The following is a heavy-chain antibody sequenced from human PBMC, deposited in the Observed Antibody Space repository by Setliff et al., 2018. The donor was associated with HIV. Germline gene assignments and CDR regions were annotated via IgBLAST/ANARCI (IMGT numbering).Heavy chain of an antibody. CDR3: AREGGQGYSGSGSFYHRNFDL. D-gene: IGHD3-10*01. CDR1: GGSLSGYY. Sequence: SETLSLTCAVYGGSLSGYYWSWVRQSPGRGLEWIGEINQSGNTNFKPSLKSRLIISVDTSKSQFSLKLTSVNAADTALYYCAREGGQGYSGSGSFYHRNFDLWGRGTLGTVS. CDR2: INQSGNT. V-gene: IGHV4-34*01. J-gene: IGHJ2*01.